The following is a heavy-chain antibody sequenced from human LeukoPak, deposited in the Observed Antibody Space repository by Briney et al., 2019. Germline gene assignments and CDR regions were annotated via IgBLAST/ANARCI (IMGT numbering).Heavy chain of an antibody. CDR3: ARDTIQLWSSGSGFDY. CDR1: GYTFTSYY. Sequence: ASVKVSCKASGYTFTSYYLHWVRQAPGQGLEWMGTIHPSGGSTTYAQKFQGRVTMTRVTSTSTVYMELSSLRSEDTAVYYCARDTIQLWSSGSGFDYWGQGTLVTVSS. J-gene: IGHJ4*02. D-gene: IGHD5-18*01. CDR2: IHPSGGST. V-gene: IGHV1-46*01.